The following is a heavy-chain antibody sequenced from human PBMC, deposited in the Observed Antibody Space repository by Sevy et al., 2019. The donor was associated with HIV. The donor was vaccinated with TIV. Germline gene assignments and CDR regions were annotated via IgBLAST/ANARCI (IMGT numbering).Heavy chain of an antibody. D-gene: IGHD3-16*02. J-gene: IGHJ6*02. CDR1: GFTFSSYE. CDR2: ISSSGSTI. V-gene: IGHV3-48*03. CDR3: AQEKARPNLLPSPIWGSYRYKYYYYGMDV. Sequence: GGSLRLSCAASGFTFSSYEMNWVRQAPGKGLEWVSYISSSGSTIYYADSVKGGFTISGDNAKYSLYLQMNSLRAEDTAVDYCAQEKARPNLLPSPIWGSYRYKYYYYGMDVWGQGTTVTVSS.